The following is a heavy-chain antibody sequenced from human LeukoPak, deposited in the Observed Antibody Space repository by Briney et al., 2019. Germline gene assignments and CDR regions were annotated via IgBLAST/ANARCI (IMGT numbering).Heavy chain of an antibody. D-gene: IGHD4-17*01. Sequence: PGGSLRLSCAASGFTFSSYAMSWVRQAPGKGLEWVSAISGSGGSTYCADSVKGRFTISRDNSKNTLYLQMNSLRAEDTAVYYCAKDHDYGDYVLDYWGQGTLVTVSS. J-gene: IGHJ4*02. CDR2: ISGSGGST. V-gene: IGHV3-23*01. CDR1: GFTFSSYA. CDR3: AKDHDYGDYVLDY.